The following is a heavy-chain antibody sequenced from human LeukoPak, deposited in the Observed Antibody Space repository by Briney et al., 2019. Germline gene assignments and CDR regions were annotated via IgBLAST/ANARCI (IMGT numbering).Heavy chain of an antibody. CDR1: GFTFSSYG. Sequence: GGCLRLSCAASGFTFSSYGMHWVRRAPGKGLEWVAVLSYDGSNKYYADSVKGRFTISRDNSKNTLYLQMNSLRAEDTAVYYCAKSERETYYYDSSEDFDYWGQGTLVTVSS. CDR3: AKSERETYYYDSSEDFDY. CDR2: LSYDGSNK. J-gene: IGHJ4*02. V-gene: IGHV3-30*18. D-gene: IGHD3-22*01.